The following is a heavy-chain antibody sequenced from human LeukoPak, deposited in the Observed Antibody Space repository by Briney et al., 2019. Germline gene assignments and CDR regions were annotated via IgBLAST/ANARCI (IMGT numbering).Heavy chain of an antibody. CDR3: ARFGYCSSTSCENYYYMDV. CDR2: INHSGST. V-gene: IGHV4-34*01. CDR1: GGSFSGYY. D-gene: IGHD2-2*01. Sequence: SETLSLTCAVYGGSFSGYYWSWIRQPPGKGLEWIGEINHSGSTNYNPSLKSRVTMSVDTSKNQFSLKLSSVTAADTAVYYCARFGYCSSTSCENYYYMDVWGKGTTVTVSS. J-gene: IGHJ6*03.